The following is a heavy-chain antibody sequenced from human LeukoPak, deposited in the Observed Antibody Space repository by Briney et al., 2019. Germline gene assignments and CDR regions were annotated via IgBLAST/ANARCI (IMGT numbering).Heavy chain of an antibody. CDR1: GFTFDDYG. CDR2: INCNGGST. V-gene: IGHV3-20*04. D-gene: IGHD3-3*01. J-gene: IGHJ4*02. Sequence: GGSLRLSCAASGFTFDDYGMTWVRQVPGKGLEWVSGINCNGGSTGYADSVKGRFTISRENAKNSLYLQMNSLGAEDTAFYYCARDEGSGYSFFDYWGQGRLVTVSS. CDR3: ARDEGSGYSFFDY.